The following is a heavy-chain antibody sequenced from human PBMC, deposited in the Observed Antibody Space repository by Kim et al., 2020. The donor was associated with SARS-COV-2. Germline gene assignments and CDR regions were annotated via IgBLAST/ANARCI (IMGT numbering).Heavy chain of an antibody. J-gene: IGHJ4*02. D-gene: IGHD5-12*01. CDR1: GYMFNSHC. CDR3: ARPGRVATSDYFDY. V-gene: IGHV5-51*01. Sequence: GESLKISCRGSGYMFNSHCIAWVRQMPGKGLEWMGIVYPGDSDARYSPSFQGQVTISADKSINTAYLQWSSLKPSDTAIYYCARPGRVATSDYFDYWGQGTLVTVSS. CDR2: VYPGDSDA.